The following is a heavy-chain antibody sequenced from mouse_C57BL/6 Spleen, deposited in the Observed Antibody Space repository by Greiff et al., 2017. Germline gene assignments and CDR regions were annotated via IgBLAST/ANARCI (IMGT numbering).Heavy chain of an antibody. CDR3: TRSTKVVATSRFDY. CDR2: IDPETGGT. V-gene: IGHV1-15*01. J-gene: IGHJ2*01. CDR1: GYTFTDYE. Sequence: QVQLKQSGAELVRPGASVTLSCKASGYTFTDYEMHWVKQTPVHGLEWIGAIDPETGGTAYNQKFKGKAILTADKSSSTAYMERRSLTSEDSAVYYGTRSTKVVATSRFDYWGQGTTLTVSS. D-gene: IGHD1-1*01.